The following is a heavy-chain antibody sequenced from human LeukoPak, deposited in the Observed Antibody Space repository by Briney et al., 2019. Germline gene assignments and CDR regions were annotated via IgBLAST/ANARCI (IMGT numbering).Heavy chain of an antibody. J-gene: IGHJ4*02. CDR2: ISGSGGST. Sequence: GGSLGLSCAASGFTFSSYAMSWVRQAPGKGLEWVSAISGSGGSTYYADSVKGRFTISRDNSKNTLYLQMNSLRAEDTAVYYCAKEMLGELLPISWDYWGQGTLVTVSS. D-gene: IGHD1-26*01. V-gene: IGHV3-23*01. CDR1: GFTFSSYA. CDR3: AKEMLGELLPISWDY.